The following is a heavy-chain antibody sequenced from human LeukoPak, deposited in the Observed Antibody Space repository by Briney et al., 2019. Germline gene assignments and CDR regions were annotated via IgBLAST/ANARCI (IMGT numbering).Heavy chain of an antibody. CDR3: AMYNSLSHLDY. CDR2: LWYHGSNQ. J-gene: IGHJ4*02. D-gene: IGHD2/OR15-2a*01. Sequence: GGSLRLSCAASGFTLSNHGMHWVRQAPGKGVECLAVLWYHGSNQYYVLSVHGRFPISRDNSKNTLYLQMNSLRAEDTAVYYCAMYNSLSHLDYWGQGTLVTVSS. V-gene: IGHV3-33*01. CDR1: GFTLSNHG.